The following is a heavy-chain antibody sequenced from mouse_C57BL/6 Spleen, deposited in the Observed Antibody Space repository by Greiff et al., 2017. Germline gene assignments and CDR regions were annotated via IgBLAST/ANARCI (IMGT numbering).Heavy chain of an antibody. D-gene: IGHD2-3*01. Sequence: DVQLVESEGGLVQPGSSMKLSCTASGFTFSDYYMAWVRQVPEKGLEWVANINYDGSSTYYLDSLKSRFIISRDNAKNILYLQMSSLKSEDTATYYCARWGDGYSFDYWGQGTTLTVSS. V-gene: IGHV5-16*01. J-gene: IGHJ2*01. CDR2: INYDGSST. CDR3: ARWGDGYSFDY. CDR1: GFTFSDYY.